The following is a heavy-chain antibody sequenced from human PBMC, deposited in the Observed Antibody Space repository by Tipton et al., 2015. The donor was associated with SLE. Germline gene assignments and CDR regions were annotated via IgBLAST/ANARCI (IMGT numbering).Heavy chain of an antibody. CDR1: GYSISSGYY. V-gene: IGHV4-61*02. D-gene: IGHD6-6*01. CDR2: IYTSGST. J-gene: IGHJ4*02. Sequence: TLSLTCAVSGYSISSGYYWSWIRQPAGKGLEWIGRIYTSGSTNYNPSLKSRVTMSVDTSKNQFSLKLSSVTAADTAVYYCARTALIAARPSYFDYWGQGTLVTVSS. CDR3: ARTALIAARPSYFDY.